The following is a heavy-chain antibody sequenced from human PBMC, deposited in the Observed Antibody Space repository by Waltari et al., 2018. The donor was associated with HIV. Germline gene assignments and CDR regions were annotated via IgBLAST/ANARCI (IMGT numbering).Heavy chain of an antibody. J-gene: IGHJ4*02. V-gene: IGHV4-39*01. Sequence: QLHLQESGPGLVKPSETLSLTCSVSGASISSSSYYWAWLRQPPGKGLEWIGAIYYSGTAYYNPSVKIRVSASLDASKNELSLKLTSVTATDTALYYCARLRFHSLYYFDSWGPGILVTVSS. CDR2: IYYSGTA. CDR3: ARLRFHSLYYFDS. D-gene: IGHD3-16*01. CDR1: GASISSSSYY.